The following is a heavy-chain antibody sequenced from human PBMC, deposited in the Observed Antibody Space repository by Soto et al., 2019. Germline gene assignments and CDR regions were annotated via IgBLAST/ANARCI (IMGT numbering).Heavy chain of an antibody. CDR2: INHSGST. CDR1: GGSFSGYH. D-gene: IGHD2-2*02. V-gene: IGHV4-34*01. CDR3: ARGRRGRYCSSTSCNKGWFDP. J-gene: IGHJ5*02. Sequence: QVQLQQWGAGLLKPSETLSLTCAVYGGSFSGYHWSWIRQPPGKGLEWIGEINHSGSTNYNPSLKSRVTISVDTSKNQFSLKLSSVTAADTAVYYCARGRRGRYCSSTSCNKGWFDPWGQGTLVTVSS.